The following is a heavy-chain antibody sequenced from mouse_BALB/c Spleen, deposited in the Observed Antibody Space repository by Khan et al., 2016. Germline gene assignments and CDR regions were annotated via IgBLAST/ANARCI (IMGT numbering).Heavy chain of an antibody. J-gene: IGHJ1*01. CDR3: ARRGGNYWYFDV. CDR2: ILPGSGRT. D-gene: IGHD1-1*01. Sequence: QVRLQQSGAELMKPGASVKISCKATDYTFSSYWIEWVKQRPGHGLEWIGEILPGSGRTNYNEKFKGKATFTAETSSNTAYMQLSSLTSEDSAVXYCARRGGNYWYFDVWGAGTTVTVSS. CDR1: DYTFSSYW. V-gene: IGHV1-9*01.